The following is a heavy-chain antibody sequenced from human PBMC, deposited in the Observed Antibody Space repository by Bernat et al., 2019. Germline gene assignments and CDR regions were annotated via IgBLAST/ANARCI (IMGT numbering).Heavy chain of an antibody. Sequence: QVQLVQSGAEVKKPGASVKVSCKASAYTFTGYYMHWVRQAPGQGLEWMGWINPNSGGTNYAQKFQGWVTMTRDTSISTAYMELSRLRSDDTAVYYCARAMATIGDNYYYYGMDVWGQGTTVTVSS. D-gene: IGHD5-24*01. CDR2: INPNSGGT. J-gene: IGHJ6*02. V-gene: IGHV1-2*04. CDR1: AYTFTGYY. CDR3: ARAMATIGDNYYYYGMDV.